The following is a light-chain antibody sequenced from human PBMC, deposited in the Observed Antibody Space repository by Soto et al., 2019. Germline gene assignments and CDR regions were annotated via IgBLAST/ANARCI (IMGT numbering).Light chain of an antibody. V-gene: IGKV1-39*01. CDR2: AAS. CDR3: QQSYSTLGLA. CDR1: QSMSSY. Sequence: DIQMTQSPSSLSASVGDRITITCRASQSMSSYLNWYQQKPGKAPKLLIYAASSLQSGVPSRFSGSGSGTDFTLTSSSLQPEDFATYYCQQSYSTLGLAFGGGTKVEIK. J-gene: IGKJ4*01.